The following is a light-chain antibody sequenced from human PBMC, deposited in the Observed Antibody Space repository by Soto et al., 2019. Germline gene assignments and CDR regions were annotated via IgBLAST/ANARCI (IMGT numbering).Light chain of an antibody. CDR2: DAS. Sequence: EIVLTQSPATLSLSPGERATLSCRASQSISNYVAWYQQKPGQAPRLLIYDASDRATGIPGRFSGSGSGTDFTLTVSSLQAEDVAVYYCQQYYTTPITFGQGTRLEIK. J-gene: IGKJ5*01. V-gene: IGKV3-11*01. CDR1: QSISNY. CDR3: QQYYTTPIT.